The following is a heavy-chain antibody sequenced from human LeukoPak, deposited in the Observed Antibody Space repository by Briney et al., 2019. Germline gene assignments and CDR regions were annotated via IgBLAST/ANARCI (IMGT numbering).Heavy chain of an antibody. CDR3: AKANAYYYYYYMDV. CDR1: GFTFSTYA. V-gene: IGHV3-23*01. J-gene: IGHJ6*03. Sequence: GGSLRLSCAASGFTFSTYAMSWIRQAPGKGLEWVSAISSGGGNTDYADSVKGRFTISRDNSKNTLYLQMNSLRAEDTAVYYCAKANAYYYYYYMDVWGKGTTVTISS. CDR2: ISSGGGNT.